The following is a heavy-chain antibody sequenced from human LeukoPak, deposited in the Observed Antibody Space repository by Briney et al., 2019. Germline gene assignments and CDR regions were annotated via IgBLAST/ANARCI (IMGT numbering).Heavy chain of an antibody. CDR1: GFTFSSYA. J-gene: IGHJ4*02. CDR2: ISGDGGST. Sequence: GGSLRLSCAASGFTFSSYAMSWVRQAPGKGLEWVSAISGDGGSTYYADSVKGRFTISRDNSKNTLYLQMNSLRAEDTAVYYCAKGGGEWDYGDLLDYWGPGTLVTVSS. D-gene: IGHD4-17*01. CDR3: AKGGGEWDYGDLLDY. V-gene: IGHV3-23*01.